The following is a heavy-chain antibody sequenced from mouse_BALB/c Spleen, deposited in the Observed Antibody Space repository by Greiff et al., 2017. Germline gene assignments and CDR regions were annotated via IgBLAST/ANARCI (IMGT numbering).Heavy chain of an antibody. D-gene: IGHD2-4*01. V-gene: IGHV5-6*01. Sequence: EVQRVESGGDLVKPGGSLKLSCAASGFTFSSYGMSWVRQTPDKRLEWVATISSGGSYTYYPDSVKGRFTISRDNAKNTLYLQMSSLKSEDTAMYYCARPGMITTSNWYFDVWGAGTTVTVSS. CDR2: ISSGGSYT. CDR3: ARPGMITTSNWYFDV. J-gene: IGHJ1*01. CDR1: GFTFSSYG.